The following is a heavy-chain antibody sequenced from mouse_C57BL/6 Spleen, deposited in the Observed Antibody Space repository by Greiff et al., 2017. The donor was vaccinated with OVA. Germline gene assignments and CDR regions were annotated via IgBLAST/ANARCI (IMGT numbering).Heavy chain of an antibody. Sequence: VHLVESGAELVRPGASVTLSCKASGYTFTDYEMHWVKQTPVHGLEWIGAIDPETGGTAYNQKFKGKAILTADKASSTAYMELRSLTSEDSAVYYCTRSSGPLDYWGQGTTLTVSS. V-gene: IGHV1-15*01. CDR1: GYTFTDYE. D-gene: IGHD3-2*02. CDR2: IDPETGGT. J-gene: IGHJ2*01. CDR3: TRSSGPLDY.